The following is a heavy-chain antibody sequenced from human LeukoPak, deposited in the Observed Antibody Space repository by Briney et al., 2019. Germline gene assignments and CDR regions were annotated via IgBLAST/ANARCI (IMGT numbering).Heavy chain of an antibody. CDR3: ARDLAVYGSASYYQRVAWTIDY. D-gene: IGHD3-10*01. CDR2: ISAYDDNT. CDR1: GYTFTSYG. J-gene: IGHJ4*02. Sequence: ASVKVSCKASGYTFTSYGISWVRQGPGQGLEWMGWISAYDDNTNYAQKLQGRVTMTTDTATSTAYMELRSLRSDDTAVYYCARDLAVYGSASYYQRVAWTIDYWGQGTLVTVSS. V-gene: IGHV1-18*01.